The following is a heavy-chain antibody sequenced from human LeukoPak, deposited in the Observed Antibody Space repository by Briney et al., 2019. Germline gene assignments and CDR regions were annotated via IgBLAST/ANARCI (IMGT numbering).Heavy chain of an antibody. Sequence: GGSLRLSCAASGFSFSSYAMSWVRPAPGKGLEWVLATSGSGGSTYYADSVKGRFTNSRDNSKNTLYLQMSSLRAEDTAVYYCAKSARWLQFIGYYFDYWGQGTLVTVSS. CDR2: TSGSGGST. CDR3: AKSARWLQFIGYYFDY. D-gene: IGHD5-24*01. CDR1: GFSFSSYA. J-gene: IGHJ4*02. V-gene: IGHV3-23*01.